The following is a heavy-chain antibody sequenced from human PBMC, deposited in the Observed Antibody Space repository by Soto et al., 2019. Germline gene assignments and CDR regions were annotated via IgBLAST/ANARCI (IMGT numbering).Heavy chain of an antibody. V-gene: IGHV1-18*01. CDR2: ISAYNGNT. J-gene: IGHJ4*02. CDR1: GYTFTSYG. CDR3: ARAQIPKEDMTTVTTPMGY. D-gene: IGHD4-17*01. Sequence: ASVKVSCKASGYTFTSYGISWVRQAPGQGLEWMGWISAYNGNTNYAQKLQGRVTMTTDTSTSTAYMELRSLRSDDTAVYYCARAQIPKEDMTTVTTPMGYWGQGTLVTVS.